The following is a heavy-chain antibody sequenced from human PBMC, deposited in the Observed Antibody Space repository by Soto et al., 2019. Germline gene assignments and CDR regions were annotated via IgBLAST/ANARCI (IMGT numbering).Heavy chain of an antibody. CDR1: GGTFSSYA. D-gene: IGHD6-19*01. CDR3: ARDPWSPGCIAVGEWFDP. CDR2: IIPIFGTA. J-gene: IGHJ5*02. Sequence: SVKVSCKASGGTFSSYAISWVRQAPGQGLEWMGGIIPIFGTANYAQKFQGRVTITADESTSTAYMELSSLRSEDTAVYYCARDPWSPGCIAVGEWFDPWGQGTLVTVSS. V-gene: IGHV1-69*13.